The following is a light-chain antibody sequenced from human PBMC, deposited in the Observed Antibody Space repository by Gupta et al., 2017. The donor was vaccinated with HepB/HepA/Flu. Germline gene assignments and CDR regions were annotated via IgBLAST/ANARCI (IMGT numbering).Light chain of an antibody. CDR3: QQYYSSPCT. CDR2: WAS. V-gene: IGKV4-1*01. CDR1: QSILYSSNNKNH. Sequence: DIVMTQSPDSLAVSLGERATINCKSSQSILYSSNNKNHLAWYQQKPGQPPHLLIYWASTRESGVPDRFSGSGSGTXFTLTIXSLQAEDVAVYYCQQYYSSPCTFGXGTKLEIK. J-gene: IGKJ2*01.